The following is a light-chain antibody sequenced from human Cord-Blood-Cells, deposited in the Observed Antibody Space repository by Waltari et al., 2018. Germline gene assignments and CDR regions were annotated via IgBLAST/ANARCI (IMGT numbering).Light chain of an antibody. CDR2: GAS. CDR1: QSVSSSY. V-gene: IGKV3-20*01. Sequence: EIVLTQTLGTLSLTPGDRATLSCRASQSVSSSYLAWYQQKPGQAPRLLIYGASSRATGIPDRFSGSGSGTDFTLTISRLEPEDFAVYYCQQYGSSPPQWTFGQGTKVEIK. CDR3: QQYGSSPPQWT. J-gene: IGKJ1*01.